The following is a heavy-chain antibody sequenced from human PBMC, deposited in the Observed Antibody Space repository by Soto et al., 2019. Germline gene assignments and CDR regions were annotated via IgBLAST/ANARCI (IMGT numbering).Heavy chain of an antibody. CDR3: ARSTYYDILTVDY. CDR2: IYYSGST. V-gene: IGHV4-59*01. J-gene: IGHJ4*02. D-gene: IGHD3-9*01. CDR1: GGSISSYY. Sequence: PSETLSLTCTVSGGSISSYYWSWIRQPPGKGLEWIGYIYYSGSTNYNPSLKSRVAISVDTSKNQFSLKLSSVTAADTAVYYCARSTYYDILTVDYWGQGTLVTVSS.